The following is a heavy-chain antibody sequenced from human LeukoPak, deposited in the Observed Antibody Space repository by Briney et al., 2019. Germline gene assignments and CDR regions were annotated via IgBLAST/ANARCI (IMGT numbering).Heavy chain of an antibody. D-gene: IGHD3-22*01. Sequence: EASVKVSCKASGYTFTSYAMHWVRQAPGQRLEWMGWINAGNGNTKYSQYFQGRVTITRDTSASTAYMQLSSLRSDDTAVYYCARAYYYDSSGYYDHRYYFDYWGQGTLVTVSS. CDR2: INAGNGNT. CDR3: ARAYYYDSSGYYDHRYYFDY. J-gene: IGHJ4*02. V-gene: IGHV1-3*01. CDR1: GYTFTSYA.